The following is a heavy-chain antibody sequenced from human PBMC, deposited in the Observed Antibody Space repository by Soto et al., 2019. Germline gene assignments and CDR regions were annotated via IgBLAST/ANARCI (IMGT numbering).Heavy chain of an antibody. CDR1: GFTFSSYA. D-gene: IGHD5-12*01. Sequence: GGSLRLSCAASGFTFSSYAMSWVRQAPGKGLEWGSAISGSGGSTYYADSVKGRFTISRDNSKNTLYLQMNSLRAEDTAVYYCAKDQDIMTSTSNFDYWGQGTLVTVSS. V-gene: IGHV3-23*01. CDR2: ISGSGGST. J-gene: IGHJ4*02. CDR3: AKDQDIMTSTSNFDY.